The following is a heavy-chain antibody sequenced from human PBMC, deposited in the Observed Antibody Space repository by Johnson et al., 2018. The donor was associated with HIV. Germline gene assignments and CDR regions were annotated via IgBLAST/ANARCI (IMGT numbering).Heavy chain of an antibody. J-gene: IGHJ3*01. CDR1: GFRFSSSW. V-gene: IGHV3-74*02. D-gene: IGHD6-19*01. CDR3: AKPQLLADDIFNF. CDR2: INSDGGST. Sequence: VQLVESGGGLVQPGGSLRLSCTASGFRFSSSWLLWVRQAPGMALVWVSRINSDGGSTAYADSVKGRFTISRENTKDTLSLQMNSLRAEDTGVYYCAKPQLLADDIFNFWGQGTMVIVSS.